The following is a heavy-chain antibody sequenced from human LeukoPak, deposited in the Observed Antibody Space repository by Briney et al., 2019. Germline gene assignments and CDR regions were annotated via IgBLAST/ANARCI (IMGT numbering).Heavy chain of an antibody. D-gene: IGHD2-21*02. CDR1: GYSFTNYW. J-gene: IGHJ4*02. V-gene: IGHV5-51*01. Sequence: GESLKISCKASGYSFTNYWIGWVRQIPGKGLELMGIIYPADSDTRYSPSFQGQVTISADKSINTAYLQWSSLKASDTAIYYCARRPNGDPFYYWGQGTLVTVSS. CDR2: IYPADSDT. CDR3: ARRPNGDPFYY.